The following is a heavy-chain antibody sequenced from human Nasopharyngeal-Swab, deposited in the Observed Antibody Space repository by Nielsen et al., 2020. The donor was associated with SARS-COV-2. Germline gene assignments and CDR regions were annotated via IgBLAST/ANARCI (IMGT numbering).Heavy chain of an antibody. V-gene: IGHV5-51*01. D-gene: IGHD6-19*01. Sequence: GESLKISCRGSGYNFANYWIGWVRQMPGKGLEWMGITSPADSDTEYSPSFQGQVTISADRSISTAYLQWSSLRASDTAMYYCARRDSSGPDFDSWGHGTLVTVSS. J-gene: IGHJ4*01. CDR3: ARRDSSGPDFDS. CDR1: GYNFANYW. CDR2: TSPADSDT.